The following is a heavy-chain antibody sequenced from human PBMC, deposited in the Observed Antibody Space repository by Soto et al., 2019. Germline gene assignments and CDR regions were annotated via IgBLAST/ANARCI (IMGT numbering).Heavy chain of an antibody. J-gene: IGHJ5*02. D-gene: IGHD5-18*01. CDR2: INPSGGST. V-gene: IGHV1-46*01. Sequence: QVQLVQSGAEVKKPGASVKVSCKASGYTFTSYYMHWVRQAPGQGLEWMGIINPSGGSTSYAQKFQGRVTMTRDTSTSTVYMELSSLRSEDTAVYYCARGGAWIQLSTDWFDPWGQGTLVTVSS. CDR1: GYTFTSYY. CDR3: ARGGAWIQLSTDWFDP.